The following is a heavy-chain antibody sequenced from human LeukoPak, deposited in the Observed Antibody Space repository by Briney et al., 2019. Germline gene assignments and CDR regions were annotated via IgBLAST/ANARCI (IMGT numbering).Heavy chain of an antibody. CDR1: GGSISSYY. D-gene: IGHD5-12*01. J-gene: IGHJ4*02. CDR2: IYYSGST. CDR3: ARHAESGSDRFDY. V-gene: IGHV4-59*08. Sequence: PSETLSLTCTVSGGSISSYYWSWIRQPPGKGLEWIGYIYYSGSTNYNPSLKSRVTISVDMSKNQFSLKLSSVTAADTAVYYCARHAESGSDRFDYWGQGTLVTVSS.